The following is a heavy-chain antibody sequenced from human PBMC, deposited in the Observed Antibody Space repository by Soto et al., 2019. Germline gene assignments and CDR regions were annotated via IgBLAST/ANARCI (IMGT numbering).Heavy chain of an antibody. CDR1: GYTFTSCY. CDR2: MNPNSGNT. V-gene: IGHV1-8*01. D-gene: IGHD3-9*01. CDR3: AREGIPHYDILTGYYNHFDY. J-gene: IGHJ4*02. Sequence: ASVKVSCKSSGYTFTSCYMNWGRRATGQGLEWMGWMNPNSGNTVYAQKFQGRVTMTRNTSISTAYMELSSLRSEDTAVYYCAREGIPHYDILTGYYNHFDYWGQGTLVTVSS.